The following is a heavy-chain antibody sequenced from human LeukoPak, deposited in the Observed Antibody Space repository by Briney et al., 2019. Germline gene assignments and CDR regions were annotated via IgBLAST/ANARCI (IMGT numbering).Heavy chain of an antibody. CDR3: ARAGAVVDNWFDP. V-gene: IGHV1-18*03. J-gene: IGHJ5*02. Sequence: GASVKVSCKASGYTFSNNDINWVRQATGQGLEWMGWISGYNGKTKYAQKLQDRVTMTTDTSMTTAYMELRSLRFDDMAVYYCARAGAVVDNWFDPWGQGTLVTVSS. CDR2: ISGYNGKT. CDR1: GYTFSNND. D-gene: IGHD2-15*01.